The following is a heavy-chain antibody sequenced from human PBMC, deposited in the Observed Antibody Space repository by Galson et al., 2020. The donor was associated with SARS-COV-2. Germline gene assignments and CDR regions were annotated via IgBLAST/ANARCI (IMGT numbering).Heavy chain of an antibody. CDR1: GGTFSSYA. CDR3: ARDERRDYGGNSYYYYGMDV. D-gene: IGHD4-17*01. V-gene: IGHV1-69*13. CDR2: IIPIFGTA. J-gene: IGHJ6*02. Sequence: SVKVSCKASGGTFSSYAISWVRQAPGQGLEWMGGIIPIFGTANYAQKFQGRVTITADESTSTAYMELSSLRSEDTAVYYCARDERRDYGGNSYYYYGMDVWGQGTTVTVSS.